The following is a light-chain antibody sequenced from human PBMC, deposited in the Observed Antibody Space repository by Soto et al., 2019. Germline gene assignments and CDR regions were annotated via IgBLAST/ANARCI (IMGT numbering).Light chain of an antibody. Sequence: EIVMTQSPATLSVSPGERATLSCRASQSVSSNLAWYQQKPGQAPRLLIYGASTRATVIPAGFSGSGSGTDFTLTITTLQSEDFAVYYCQQYNNWPPWTFGQGTKV. CDR2: GAS. V-gene: IGKV3-15*01. CDR1: QSVSSN. J-gene: IGKJ1*01. CDR3: QQYNNWPPWT.